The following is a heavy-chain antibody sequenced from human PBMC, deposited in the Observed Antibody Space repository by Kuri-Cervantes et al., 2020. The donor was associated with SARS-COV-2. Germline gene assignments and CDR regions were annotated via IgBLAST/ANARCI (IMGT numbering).Heavy chain of an antibody. D-gene: IGHD2-2*01. J-gene: IGHJ6*02. V-gene: IGHV3-21*01. CDR2: ISSSSSYI. CDR3: ARDQEPTYCSSTSCYLYYYYGMDV. Sequence: GESLKISCAASGFTFSSYSMNWVRQAPGKGLEWVSSISSSSSYIYYADSVKGRFTISRDNAKNSLYLQMNSLKAEDTAVYYCARDQEPTYCSSTSCYLYYYYGMDVWGQGTTVTVSS. CDR1: GFTFSSYS.